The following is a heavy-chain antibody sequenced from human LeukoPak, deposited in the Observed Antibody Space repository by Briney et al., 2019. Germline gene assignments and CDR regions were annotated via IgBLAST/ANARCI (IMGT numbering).Heavy chain of an antibody. CDR1: GYSFTSYW. CDR3: ARQAGITIFGPRGWFDP. J-gene: IGHJ5*02. Sequence: GESLKISCKGSGYSFTSYWIGWVRQMPGEGLEWMGIIYPGDSDTRYSPSFQGQATISADKSIRTAYLQWSSLKASDTAMYYCARQAGITIFGPRGWFDPWGQGTLVTVSS. CDR2: IYPGDSDT. V-gene: IGHV5-51*01. D-gene: IGHD3-3*01.